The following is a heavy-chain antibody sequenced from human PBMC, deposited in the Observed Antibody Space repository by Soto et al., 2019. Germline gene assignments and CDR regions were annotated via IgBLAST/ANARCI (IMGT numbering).Heavy chain of an antibody. CDR2: GYYSGST. CDR1: GDSITTYY. CDR3: ARDLVGATYGNWFDP. Sequence: SETLSLTCTVSGDSITTYYWSWIRQSPGKGLEWIGYGYYSGSTNYNPSLKSRVTISVDASKSKNQLSLKLSSVTAADTAVYYCARDLVGATYGNWFDPWSQGTLVPSPQ. V-gene: IGHV4-59*01. J-gene: IGHJ5*02. D-gene: IGHD1-26*01.